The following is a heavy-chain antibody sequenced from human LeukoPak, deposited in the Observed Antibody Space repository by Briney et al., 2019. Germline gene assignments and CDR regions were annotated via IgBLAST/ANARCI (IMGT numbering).Heavy chain of an antibody. J-gene: IGHJ6*02. V-gene: IGHV3-49*04. D-gene: IGHD3-10*01. CDR2: IRSEAYGETT. Sequence: SLRLSCTGSGFTFGDHAMAWVRQAPGKGREWVGFIRSEAYGETTEYAASVRDRFTISRDNSRSVAYLQMNSLKTEDTAMYYCAGVPILLWLHYGMDVWGQGTTVTVSS. CDR3: AGVPILLWLHYGMDV. CDR1: GFTFGDHA.